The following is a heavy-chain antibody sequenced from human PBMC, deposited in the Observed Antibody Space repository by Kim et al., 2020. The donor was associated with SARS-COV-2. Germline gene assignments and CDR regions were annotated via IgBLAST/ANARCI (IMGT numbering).Heavy chain of an antibody. V-gene: IGHV4-39*07. D-gene: IGHD1-26*01. CDR1: GGSISSSSYY. CDR2: IYYSGST. Sequence: SETLSLTCTVSGGSISSSSYYWGWIRQPPGKGLEWIGSIYYSGSTYYNPSLKSRVTISVDTSKNQFSLKLSSVTAADTAVYYCARGPYSGSHLVVFRYGGAPDYGMDVWGQGTTVTVSS. CDR3: ARGPYSGSHLVVFRYGGAPDYGMDV. J-gene: IGHJ6*02.